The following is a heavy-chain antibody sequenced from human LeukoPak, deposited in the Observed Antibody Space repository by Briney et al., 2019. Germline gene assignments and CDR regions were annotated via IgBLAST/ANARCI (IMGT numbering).Heavy chain of an antibody. CDR3: AKDWGDYAHKTANWFDP. J-gene: IGHJ5*02. D-gene: IGHD4-17*01. Sequence: GGSLRLSCAASGFTFSIFEMNWVRQAPGKGLEWVSYISSGGSTIYYADSVKGRFTISRDNAKNSLYLQMNSLRPEDTAVYYCAKDWGDYAHKTANWFDPWGQGTLVTVS. CDR1: GFTFSIFE. CDR2: ISSGGSTI. V-gene: IGHV3-48*03.